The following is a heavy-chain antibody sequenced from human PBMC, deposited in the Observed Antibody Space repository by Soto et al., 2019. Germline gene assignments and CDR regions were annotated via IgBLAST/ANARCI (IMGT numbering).Heavy chain of an antibody. CDR3: ARDRSTHDY. CDR2: ISAYNGNS. CDR1: GYTFTDYG. J-gene: IGHJ4*02. V-gene: IGHV1-18*01. Sequence: QGQLVQSGGEVKKPGASVKVSCKASGYTFTDYGISWVRQAPGQGLEWMGWISAYNGNSNYAQNLQDRVTMTTDTSTSTAYMELRSLRSDDTAVYYCARDRSTHDYWGQGTLIAVSS. D-gene: IGHD1-1*01.